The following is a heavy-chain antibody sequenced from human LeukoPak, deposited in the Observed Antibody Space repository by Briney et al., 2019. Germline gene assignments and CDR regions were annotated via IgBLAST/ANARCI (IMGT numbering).Heavy chain of an antibody. D-gene: IGHD2-15*01. CDR2: IKSKTDGGTT. J-gene: IGHJ5*02. CDR3: TALGYCSGGSCGP. CDR1: GFTFSNAW. Sequence: KPGGSLRLSCAASGFTFSNAWMSWVRQAPGKGLEWVGRIKSKTDGGTTDYAAPLKGTFTISRDDSKNTLYLQMNSLKTEDTAVYYCTALGYCSGGSCGPWGQGTLVTVSS. V-gene: IGHV3-15*01.